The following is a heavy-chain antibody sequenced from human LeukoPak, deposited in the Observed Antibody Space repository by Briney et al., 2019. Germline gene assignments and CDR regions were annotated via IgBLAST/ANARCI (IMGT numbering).Heavy chain of an antibody. CDR1: GFTFSSYS. Sequence: PGGSLRLSCAASGFTFSSYSMNWVRQAPGKGLGWFSSISISSSYIYYADSVKGRFTISRDNAKNSLYLQMNSLRAEDTAVYYCARDPSERGGYYYSSEYFDYWGQGTLVTVSS. D-gene: IGHD3-22*01. CDR2: ISISSSYI. CDR3: ARDPSERGGYYYSSEYFDY. J-gene: IGHJ4*02. V-gene: IGHV3-21*01.